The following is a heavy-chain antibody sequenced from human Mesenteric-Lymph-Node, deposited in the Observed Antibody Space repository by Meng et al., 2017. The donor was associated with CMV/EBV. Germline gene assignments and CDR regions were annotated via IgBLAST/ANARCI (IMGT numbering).Heavy chain of an antibody. CDR2: IIPIFGTA. D-gene: IGHD2-2*02. CDR3: ARGPVVPAAIVGSGMDV. Sequence: SVKVSCKASGGTFSSYAISWVRQAPGQGLEWRGGIIPIFGTANYAQKFQGRVTITTDESTSTAYMELSSLRSEDTAVYYCARGPVVPAAIVGSGMDVWGQGTTVTVSS. CDR1: GGTFSSYA. V-gene: IGHV1-69*05. J-gene: IGHJ6*02.